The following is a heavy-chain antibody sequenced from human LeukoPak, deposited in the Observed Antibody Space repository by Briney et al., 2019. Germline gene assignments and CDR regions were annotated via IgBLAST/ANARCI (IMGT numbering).Heavy chain of an antibody. D-gene: IGHD2-15*01. J-gene: IGHJ5*02. CDR3: GRGPYCSGGTCYGGGHWFDP. V-gene: IGHV3-74*01. CDR2: INSDGSST. Sequence: GGSLRLSCAASGFTFSSYWIHWVRQAPGKGLVWVSRINSDGSSTSYADSVKGRFTISRDNARNTLYLQMNSLRAEDTAVYYCGRGPYCSGGTCYGGGHWFDPWGREPWSPSPQ. CDR1: GFTFSSYW.